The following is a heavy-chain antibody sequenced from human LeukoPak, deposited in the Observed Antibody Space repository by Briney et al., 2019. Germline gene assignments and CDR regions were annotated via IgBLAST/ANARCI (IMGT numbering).Heavy chain of an antibody. CDR2: VNGSGDTT. J-gene: IGHJ4*02. D-gene: IGHD6-19*01. CDR3: AKDLRAVAGRGPFDY. Sequence: GGPLRLSCAASGFIFSNYAMSWVRQAPGKGPECVSAVNGSGDTTYYADSVKGRFTISRDNSMNTMYLEMNSLRGEDTAVYYCAKDLRAVAGRGPFDYWAQGTLVPVSS. V-gene: IGHV3-23*01. CDR1: GFIFSNYA.